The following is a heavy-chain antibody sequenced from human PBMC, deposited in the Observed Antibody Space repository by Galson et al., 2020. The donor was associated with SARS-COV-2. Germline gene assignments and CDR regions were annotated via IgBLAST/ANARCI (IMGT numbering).Heavy chain of an antibody. CDR3: AKGFGGYASETATGFDY. Sequence: GESLKISCAASGFTFSSYAMSWVRQAPGKGLEWVSAISGSGGSTYYADSVKGRFTISRDNSKNTLYLQMNSLRAEDTAVCYCAKGFGGYASETATGFDYWGQGTLVTVSS. V-gene: IGHV3-23*01. D-gene: IGHD5-12*01. CDR1: GFTFSSYA. J-gene: IGHJ4*02. CDR2: ISGSGGST.